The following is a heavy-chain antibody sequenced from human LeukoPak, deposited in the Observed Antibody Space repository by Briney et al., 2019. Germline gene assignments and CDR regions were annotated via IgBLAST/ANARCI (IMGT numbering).Heavy chain of an antibody. J-gene: IGHJ4*02. V-gene: IGHV3-23*01. CDR2: ISGNGGDT. CDR1: GFTFSDFA. Sequence: GGSLRLSCAASGFTFSDFAMSWVRQAPGKGLEWVSAISGNGGDTFYADSVKGRFTISRDNSKNTLYLQMNSLRAEDTAVYYCANFVDYWGQGTLVTVSS. CDR3: ANFVDY.